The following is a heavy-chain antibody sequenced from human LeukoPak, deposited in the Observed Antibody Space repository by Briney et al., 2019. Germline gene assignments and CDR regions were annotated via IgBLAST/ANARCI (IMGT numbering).Heavy chain of an antibody. CDR1: GGSISSGSYY. CDR3: ARGHIGP. CDR2: IYTSGST. D-gene: IGHD2-21*01. Sequence: SETLSLTCTVSGGSISSGSYYWSWIRQPAGKGLEWIGRIYTSGSTNYNPSLKSRVTISVDTSKNQFSLKLSSVTAADTAVYYCARGHIGPWGQGTLVTVSS. J-gene: IGHJ5*02. V-gene: IGHV4-61*02.